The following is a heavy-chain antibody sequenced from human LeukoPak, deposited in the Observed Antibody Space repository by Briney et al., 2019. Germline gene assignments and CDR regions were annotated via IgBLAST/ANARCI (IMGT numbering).Heavy chain of an antibody. J-gene: IGHJ4*02. D-gene: IGHD1-26*01. Sequence: PGGSLRLSCAASGFSLRNYWMHWVRQAPGKGLEWVSYISSSSSTIYYADSVKGRFTISRDNAKNSLYLQMNSLRAEDTAVYYCARDHRSYSFDYWGQGTRVTVSS. CDR2: ISSSSSTI. CDR3: ARDHRSYSFDY. V-gene: IGHV3-48*01. CDR1: GFSLRNYW.